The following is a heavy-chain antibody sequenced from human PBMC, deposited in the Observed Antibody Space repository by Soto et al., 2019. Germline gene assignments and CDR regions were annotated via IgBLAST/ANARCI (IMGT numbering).Heavy chain of an antibody. CDR1: GGTFSSYA. Sequence: SVKVSCKASGGTFSSYAISWARQAPGQGLEWMGGIIPIFGTANYAQKFQGRVTITADKSTSTAYMELSSLRSEDTAVYYCAREEHSSGWAYYFDYWGQGTLVTVSS. V-gene: IGHV1-69*06. CDR3: AREEHSSGWAYYFDY. D-gene: IGHD6-19*01. CDR2: IIPIFGTA. J-gene: IGHJ4*02.